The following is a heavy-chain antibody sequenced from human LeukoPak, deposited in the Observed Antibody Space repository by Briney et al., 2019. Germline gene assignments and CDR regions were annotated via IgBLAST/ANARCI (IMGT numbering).Heavy chain of an antibody. J-gene: IGHJ4*02. CDR2: IYYSGTT. CDR1: GGSISSYY. V-gene: IGHV4-59*01. CDR3: ARGVYIAAAQYGY. D-gene: IGHD6-13*01. Sequence: SETLSLTCTVSGGSISSYYWSWIRQPPGKGLEWIGYIYYSGTTNYTPSLKSRVTISVDTSKNQFSLKLSSVTAADTAVYYCARGVYIAAAQYGYWGQGTLVTVSS.